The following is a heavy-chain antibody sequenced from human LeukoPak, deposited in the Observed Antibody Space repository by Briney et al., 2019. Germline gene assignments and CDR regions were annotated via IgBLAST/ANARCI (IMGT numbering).Heavy chain of an antibody. Sequence: NPSETLSLICTVSGGSISGGSYYWTWIRQPAGKGLEWIGRVHAGGSTYFNPSLKTRVSISLATSKSQFTLQVTSVTAADTAVYYCARGYTYGHGAMFDYWGQGTLVTVSP. D-gene: IGHD5-18*01. CDR3: ARGYTYGHGAMFDY. J-gene: IGHJ4*02. V-gene: IGHV4-61*02. CDR2: VHAGGST. CDR1: GGSISGGSYY.